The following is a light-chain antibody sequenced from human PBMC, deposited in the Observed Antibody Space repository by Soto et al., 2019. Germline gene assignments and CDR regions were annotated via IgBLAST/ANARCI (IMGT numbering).Light chain of an antibody. CDR2: DAS. V-gene: IGKV3-11*01. J-gene: IGKJ1*01. Sequence: IVLTQSPATLSLSPGERATLSGRASQSVSSYVAWYQQKPGQAPRLLIYDASNRATGIPARFSGSGSGTDFTLTISDVEPEDFAVYYCHQRQSWPRTFGQGTRWIS. CDR1: QSVSSY. CDR3: HQRQSWPRT.